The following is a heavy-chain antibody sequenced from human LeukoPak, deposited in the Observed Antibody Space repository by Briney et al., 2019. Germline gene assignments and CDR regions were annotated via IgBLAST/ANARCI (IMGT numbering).Heavy chain of an antibody. D-gene: IGHD3-3*01. CDR3: GRVGESLRFLEWPLDY. CDR2: IYHSGST. J-gene: IGHJ4*02. CDR1: GGSISSGGYY. Sequence: PSETLSLTCTVSGGSISSGGYYRSWIRQPPGKGLEWIGYIYHSGSTYYNPSLKSRVTISVDRSKNQFSLKLSSVTAADTAVYYCGRVGESLRFLEWPLDYWGQGTLVTVSS. V-gene: IGHV4-30-2*01.